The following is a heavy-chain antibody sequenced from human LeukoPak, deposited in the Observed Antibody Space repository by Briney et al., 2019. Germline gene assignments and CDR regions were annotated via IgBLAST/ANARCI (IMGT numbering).Heavy chain of an antibody. Sequence: TGGSLRPSCAASGFTFSSYAMTWVRQAPGKGLDWVSAITGSGGSTYYADSVKGRFTISRDNSKNTLYLQMNSLRAEDTAVYYCAKYFYLYCSSTSCYGPIDYWGQGTLVTVSS. CDR2: ITGSGGST. V-gene: IGHV3-23*01. J-gene: IGHJ4*02. CDR1: GFTFSSYA. D-gene: IGHD2-2*01. CDR3: AKYFYLYCSSTSCYGPIDY.